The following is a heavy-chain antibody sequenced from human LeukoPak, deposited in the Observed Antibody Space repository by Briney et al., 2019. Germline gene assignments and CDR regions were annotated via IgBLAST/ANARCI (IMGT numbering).Heavy chain of an antibody. J-gene: IGHJ4*02. CDR1: GFTFSSYE. CDR2: INYSGSTI. CDR3: AREANMEYNYYGYYFDY. V-gene: IGHV3-48*03. D-gene: IGHD3-22*01. Sequence: GGSLRLSCAASGFTFSSYEMNWVRQAPGKGLEWVSYINYSGSTIYYADSVKGRFTISRDNAKNSLYLQMNSLRAEDTAVYYCAREANMEYNYYGYYFDYWGQGTLVTVSS.